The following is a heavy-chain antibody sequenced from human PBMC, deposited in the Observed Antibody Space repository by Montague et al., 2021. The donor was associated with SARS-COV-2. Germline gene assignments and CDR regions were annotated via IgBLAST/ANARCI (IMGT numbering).Heavy chain of an antibody. CDR1: GVSFSDYF. V-gene: IGHV4-34*01. J-gene: IGHJ4*02. D-gene: IGHD3-16*01. CDR2: ISLSGST. CDR3: ARDFERGGNFDY. Sequence: SETRSLTCGVYGVSFSDYFWTWIRQSPEKGLEWIGEISLSGSTNYNPSHNNRVTISLDTSRKQFSLNLNSVTAADTAIYYCARDFERGGNFDYWGQGILVTVSS.